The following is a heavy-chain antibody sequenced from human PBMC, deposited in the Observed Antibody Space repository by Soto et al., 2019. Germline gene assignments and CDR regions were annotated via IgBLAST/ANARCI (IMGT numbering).Heavy chain of an antibody. D-gene: IGHD6-19*01. CDR1: GFSFDDYG. Sequence: GSLRLSCAASGFSFDDYGMSWVRQTPGKGLEWISGINWSGGSTSYADSVKGRFTISRDNAKNSLHLQMNSLRAEDTAVYYCARDNRLAVAGKYYYAIDVWGQGTTVTVSS. CDR3: ARDNRLAVAGKYYYAIDV. V-gene: IGHV3-20*04. CDR2: INWSGGST. J-gene: IGHJ6*02.